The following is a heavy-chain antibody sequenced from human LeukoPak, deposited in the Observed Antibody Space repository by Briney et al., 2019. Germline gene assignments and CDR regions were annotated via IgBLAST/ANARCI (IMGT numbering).Heavy chain of an antibody. J-gene: IGHJ4*02. D-gene: IGHD3-9*01. V-gene: IGHV1-8*03. Sequence: ASVKVSCKASGYTFTSYDINWVRQATGQGLEWMGWMNPNSGNTGYAQKFQGRVTITRNTSISTAYMELSSLRSDDTAVYYCARTDLRYFDWLLPQLGFDYWGQGTLVTVSS. CDR2: MNPNSGNT. CDR3: ARTDLRYFDWLLPQLGFDY. CDR1: GYTFTSYD.